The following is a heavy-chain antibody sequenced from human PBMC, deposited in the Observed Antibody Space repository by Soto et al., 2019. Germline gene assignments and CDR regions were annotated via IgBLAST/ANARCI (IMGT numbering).Heavy chain of an antibody. D-gene: IGHD1-26*01. Sequence: GGSLRLSCAASGFTFSSYSMNWVRQAPGKGLEWVSAISGSGGSTYYADSVKGRFTISRDNSKNTLYLQMNSLRAEDTAVYYCAKEEGSLKALDYWGRGTLVTVSS. J-gene: IGHJ4*02. CDR2: ISGSGGST. CDR3: AKEEGSLKALDY. V-gene: IGHV3-23*01. CDR1: GFTFSSYS.